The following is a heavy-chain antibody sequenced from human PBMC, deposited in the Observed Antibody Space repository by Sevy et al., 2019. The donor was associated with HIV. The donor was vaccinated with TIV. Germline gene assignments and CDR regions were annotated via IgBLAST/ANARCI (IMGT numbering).Heavy chain of an antibody. Sequence: ASVKVSCKASGYTFTSYGMSWVRQAPGQGLEWMGWISAYNGNTNYAQKLQGRVTMTTDTSTSTAYMELRSLRSDDTDVYYCARDLGGYGGNSIDYWGQGTLVTVSS. CDR3: ARDLGGYGGNSIDY. CDR2: ISAYNGNT. CDR1: GYTFTSYG. J-gene: IGHJ4*02. D-gene: IGHD2-21*02. V-gene: IGHV1-18*01.